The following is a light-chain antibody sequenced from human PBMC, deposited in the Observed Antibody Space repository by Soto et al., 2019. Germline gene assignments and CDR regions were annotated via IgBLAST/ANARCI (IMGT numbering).Light chain of an antibody. J-gene: IGKJ2*01. CDR2: GAS. Sequence: EIVLTQSPGTLSLSPGERATLSCRASQSISSSYLAWHQQKPGQAPRVLIYGASSRATGIPDRFSGSGSGTDFTLTISRLVPEDFAVYFCQQYGNPPPNAFGQGTKVEI. CDR1: QSISSSY. V-gene: IGKV3-20*01. CDR3: QQYGNPPPNA.